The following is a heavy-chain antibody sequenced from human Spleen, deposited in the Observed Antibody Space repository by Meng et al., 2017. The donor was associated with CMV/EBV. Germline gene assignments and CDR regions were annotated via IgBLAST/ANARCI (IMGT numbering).Heavy chain of an antibody. Sequence: QVQLVQYGAEVKRTGASVKVSCETSGYTFTASYLPWVRQAPGHGFDWMGRFNPYNGGTNYAQKFQDRVTLTRYPSISTGYMELSGLRLDDTAVSYCVRDEHGDYTGPDYWGQGTLVTVSS. CDR2: FNPYNGGT. D-gene: IGHD4-17*01. CDR3: VRDEHGDYTGPDY. V-gene: IGHV1-2*06. CDR1: GYTFTASY. J-gene: IGHJ4*02.